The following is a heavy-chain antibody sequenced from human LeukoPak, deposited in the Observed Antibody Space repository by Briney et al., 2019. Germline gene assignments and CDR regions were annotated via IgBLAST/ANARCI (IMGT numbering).Heavy chain of an antibody. CDR1: GVPFDDYC. Sequence: PGRSLRLSCVASGVPFDDYCMFWVRQSPGKGLEWVSSISWYSGIIDYADSVKDRFTISRDNAKNSLYLLMNSLIVDDTAFYYCAKDRFFYDSGSKANWGQGTLVTVSS. V-gene: IGHV3-9*01. CDR2: ISWYSGII. CDR3: AKDRFFYDSGSKAN. D-gene: IGHD3-22*01. J-gene: IGHJ4*02.